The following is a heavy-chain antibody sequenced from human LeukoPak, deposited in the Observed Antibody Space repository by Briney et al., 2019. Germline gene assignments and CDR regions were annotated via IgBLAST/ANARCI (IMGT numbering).Heavy chain of an antibody. CDR1: GGSISSYY. V-gene: IGHV4-59*08. D-gene: IGHD3-10*01. CDR3: ARGLRVRGVTYYYYYGMDV. Sequence: PSETLSLTCTVSGGSISSYYWSWLRQPPGKGLEWIGYIHYSGSTNYNPSLKSRVTISVDTSKNQFSLKLSSVTAADTAVYYCARGLRVRGVTYYYYYGMDVWGQGTTVTVSS. J-gene: IGHJ6*02. CDR2: IHYSGST.